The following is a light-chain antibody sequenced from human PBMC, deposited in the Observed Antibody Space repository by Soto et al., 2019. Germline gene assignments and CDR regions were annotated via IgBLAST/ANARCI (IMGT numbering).Light chain of an antibody. V-gene: IGKV3-20*01. J-gene: IGKJ1*01. CDR2: GAS. Sequence: VLTKSPGTLSLFPGERATLSCRANQSVSSTFLAWYQQKPGQAPRLLIYGASRRATGIPDRFSGSGSGTDFTLTISRLEPEDFAAYYCQQYGTSLKWSFGQGTKVAVK. CDR1: QSVSSTF. CDR3: QQYGTSLKWS.